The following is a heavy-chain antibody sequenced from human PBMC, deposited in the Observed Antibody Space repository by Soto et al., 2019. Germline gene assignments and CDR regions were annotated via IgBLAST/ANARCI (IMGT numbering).Heavy chain of an antibody. CDR1: GFTFSDYY. J-gene: IGHJ4*02. CDR3: ARDFYDSSGYPWYFDY. D-gene: IGHD3-22*01. Sequence: TGGSLRLSCAASGFTFSDYYMSWIRQAPGKGLEWVSYISSSGSTIYYADSVKGRFTISRDNAKNSLYLQMNSLRAEDTAVYYCARDFYDSSGYPWYFDYWGRGTLVTVSS. CDR2: ISSSGSTI. V-gene: IGHV3-11*01.